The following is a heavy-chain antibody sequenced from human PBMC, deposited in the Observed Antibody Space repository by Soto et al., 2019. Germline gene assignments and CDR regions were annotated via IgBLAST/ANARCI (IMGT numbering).Heavy chain of an antibody. V-gene: IGHV4-59*08. J-gene: IGHJ5*02. D-gene: IGHD3-10*01. Sequence: SETLSLTCTVSGGSISSYYWSWIRQPPGKGLEWIGYIYYSGSTNYNPSLKSRVTISVDTSKNQFSLKLSSVTAADTAVYYCVCHSGSCCRLYNRLVPWSTGSLVSV. CDR1: GGSISSYY. CDR3: VCHSGSCCRLYNRLVP. CDR2: IYYSGST.